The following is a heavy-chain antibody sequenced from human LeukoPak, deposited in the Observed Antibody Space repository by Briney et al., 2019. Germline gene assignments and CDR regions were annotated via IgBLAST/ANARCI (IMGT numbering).Heavy chain of an antibody. Sequence: SETLSLTCTVSGGSIGSDNYYWGWIRQPPGKGLEWIGNIYYSGTAYYNPSLKSRVTISVDTSKNQFSLKLTSVTVADTAVYYCARRRLFLAHAFDIWGQGTMVTVSS. J-gene: IGHJ3*02. CDR3: ARRRLFLAHAFDI. D-gene: IGHD4/OR15-4a*01. CDR1: GGSIGSDNYY. V-gene: IGHV4-39*07. CDR2: IYYSGTA.